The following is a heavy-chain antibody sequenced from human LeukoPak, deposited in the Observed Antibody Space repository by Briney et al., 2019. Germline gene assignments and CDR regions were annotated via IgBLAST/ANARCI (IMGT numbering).Heavy chain of an antibody. CDR3: ARGEWLDLLYFDC. CDR2: TYYRSKWYN. J-gene: IGHJ4*02. V-gene: IGHV6-1*01. CDR1: GDSVSSNSDA. Sequence: SQTLSLICSISGDSVSSNSDAWNWIRQSPSRGLEWLGRTYYRSKWYNDYAVSVNSRITINPDTSKNQFSLQLNSVSPEDTAVYYYARGEWLDLLYFDCWGQGTLVTVSS. D-gene: IGHD6-19*01.